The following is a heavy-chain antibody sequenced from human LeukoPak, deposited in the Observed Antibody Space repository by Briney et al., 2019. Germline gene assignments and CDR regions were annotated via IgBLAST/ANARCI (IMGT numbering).Heavy chain of an antibody. V-gene: IGHV4-59*12. Sequence: SETLSLTCTVSGGSISSYYWSWIRQPPGKGLEWIGYICYSGSTNYNPSLKSRVTISVDTSKNQFSLKLSSVTAADTAVYYCARDYGDYALPYWYFDLWGRGTLVTVSS. CDR1: GGSISSYY. CDR3: ARDYGDYALPYWYFDL. D-gene: IGHD4-17*01. CDR2: ICYSGST. J-gene: IGHJ2*01.